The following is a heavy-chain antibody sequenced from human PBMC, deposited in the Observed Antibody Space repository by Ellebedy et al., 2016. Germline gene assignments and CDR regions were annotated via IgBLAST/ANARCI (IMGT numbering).Heavy chain of an antibody. CDR2: MNPNSGNT. V-gene: IGHV1-8*02. J-gene: IGHJ6*02. Sequence: ASVKVSCXASGYTFTSYGISWVRQAPGQGLEWMGWMNPNSGNTGYAQKFQGRVTMTRNTSISTAYMELSSLRSEDTAVYYCARSPVATIKVRGPTRNRVYYYYGMDVWGQGTTVTVSS. CDR3: ARSPVATIKVRGPTRNRVYYYYGMDV. CDR1: GYTFTSYG. D-gene: IGHD5-12*01.